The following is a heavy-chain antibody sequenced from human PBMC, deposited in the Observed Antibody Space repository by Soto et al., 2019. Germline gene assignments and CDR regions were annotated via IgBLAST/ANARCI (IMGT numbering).Heavy chain of an antibody. CDR2: TTYDGGIK. Sequence: XGSLRLTFAASGFSFSSYCMEWVRLAPGKGLEWVAATTYDGGIKHYVDSVKGRFTISRDNSKNTLYLQMNRLRVEDTATYYCAGALENPYFYYGLNVWGQGTTVTVSS. J-gene: IGHJ6*02. D-gene: IGHD1-1*01. CDR1: GFSFSSYC. V-gene: IGHV3-30*03. CDR3: AGALENPYFYYGLNV.